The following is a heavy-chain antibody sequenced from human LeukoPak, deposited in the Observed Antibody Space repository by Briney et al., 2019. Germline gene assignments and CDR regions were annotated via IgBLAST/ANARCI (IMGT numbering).Heavy chain of an antibody. Sequence: SETLSLTCTVSGASISSGDYYWNWIRQSPGKGLEWIGYIYYTGSIYYNPSLKSRVVISVDTSKNQFSLNLSSVTAADTAVYYCARGLLSRDYDSSGFGYWGQGTLVTVSS. V-gene: IGHV4-30-4*01. D-gene: IGHD3-22*01. J-gene: IGHJ4*02. CDR3: ARGLLSRDYDSSGFGY. CDR1: GASISSGDYY. CDR2: IYYTGSI.